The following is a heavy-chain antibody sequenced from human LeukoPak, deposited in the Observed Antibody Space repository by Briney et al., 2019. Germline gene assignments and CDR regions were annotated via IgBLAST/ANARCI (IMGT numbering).Heavy chain of an antibody. D-gene: IGHD2-2*01. CDR1: GYTFTNYD. Sequence: GASVKDSCKTSGYTFTNYDINWVRQATGQGLEWMGWMNPNSGNTGYAQKFQGRVTMTRNTSISTAYMELSSLRSEDTAVYYCARPHCSSTDCHPPEWFDPWGQGTLVTVSS. V-gene: IGHV1-8*01. CDR3: ARPHCSSTDCHPPEWFDP. J-gene: IGHJ5*02. CDR2: MNPNSGNT.